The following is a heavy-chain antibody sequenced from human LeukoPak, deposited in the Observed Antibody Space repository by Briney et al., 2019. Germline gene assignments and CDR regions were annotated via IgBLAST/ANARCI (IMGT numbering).Heavy chain of an antibody. Sequence: ASVKVSCKASGGTFSSYAISWVRQAPGQGLEWMGGIIPIFGTANYARKFQGRVTITADESTSTAYMELSSLRSEDTAVYYCARGKVLEWLLLGYYYYGMDVWGQGTTVTVSS. CDR3: ARGKVLEWLLLGYYYYGMDV. CDR2: IIPIFGTA. D-gene: IGHD3-3*01. V-gene: IGHV1-69*13. J-gene: IGHJ6*02. CDR1: GGTFSSYA.